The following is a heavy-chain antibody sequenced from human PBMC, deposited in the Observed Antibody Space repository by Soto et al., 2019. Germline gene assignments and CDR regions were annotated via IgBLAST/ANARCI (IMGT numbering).Heavy chain of an antibody. V-gene: IGHV4-39*01. D-gene: IGHD3-9*01. CDR1: GGSISSSSYY. CDR3: ARGIPLVRYFGWGLPHTDY. Sequence: PSETLSLTCTVSGGSISSSSYYWGWIRQPPGKGLEWIGSIYYSGSTYYNPSLKSRVTISVDTSKNQFSLKLSSVTAADTAVYYCARGIPLVRYFGWGLPHTDYWGQGTLVTVSS. J-gene: IGHJ4*02. CDR2: IYYSGST.